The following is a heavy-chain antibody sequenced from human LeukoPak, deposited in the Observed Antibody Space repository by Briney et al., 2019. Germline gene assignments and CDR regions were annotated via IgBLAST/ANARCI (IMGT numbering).Heavy chain of an antibody. J-gene: IGHJ4*02. CDR3: ARSPDSVDTADY. Sequence: GGSLRLSCAASGFTFSSYWMHWVRQAPGKGLVWVSRINSDGSSTSYADSVKGRFTISRDNAKNTLYLQMNSLRAEDTAVYYCARSPDSVDTADYWGQGTLVTVSS. CDR1: GFTFSSYW. D-gene: IGHD5-18*01. V-gene: IGHV3-74*01. CDR2: INSDGSST.